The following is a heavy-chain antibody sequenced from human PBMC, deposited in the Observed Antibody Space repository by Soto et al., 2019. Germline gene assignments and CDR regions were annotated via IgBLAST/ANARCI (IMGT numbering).Heavy chain of an antibody. J-gene: IGHJ4*02. Sequence: GGSLRLSCAASGFTFANYAMHWVRQAPGDGLEWVAVITYSGSNKFYADSVKGRFTVSRDNSKNTVSLQMNSLRAEGTAIYYCARDAYYDSSGLAFDSWGQGSLVTVSS. CDR3: ARDAYYDSSGLAFDS. CDR2: ITYSGSNK. V-gene: IGHV3-30-3*01. D-gene: IGHD3-22*01. CDR1: GFTFANYA.